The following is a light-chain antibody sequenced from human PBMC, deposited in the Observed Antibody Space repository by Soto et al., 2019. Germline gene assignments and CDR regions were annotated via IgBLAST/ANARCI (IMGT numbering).Light chain of an antibody. V-gene: IGKV2-30*01. J-gene: IGKJ3*01. Sequence: DVVMTQSPLSLPVTLGQPASISCRSSQSLVSSDGDTYLNWFQQRPGQSPRRLIYKVSNRDSGVSDRFRGCGSGTDFIVKISRVEAEDVVVYYWLEGRHWTFTFGSVTKVDI. CDR3: LEGRHWTFT. CDR1: QSLVSSDGDTY. CDR2: KVS.